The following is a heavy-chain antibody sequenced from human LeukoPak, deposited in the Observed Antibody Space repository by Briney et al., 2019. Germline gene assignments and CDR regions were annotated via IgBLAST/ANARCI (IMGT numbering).Heavy chain of an antibody. V-gene: IGHV3-21*01. CDR3: ARDPRDYSIRGH. CDR1: GFTFSSYA. D-gene: IGHD4-17*01. J-gene: IGHJ4*02. Sequence: PGGSLRLSCAASGFTFSSYAMSWVRQAPGKGLEWVSSISSSSSYIYYADSVKGRFTISRDNAKNSLYLQMNSLRAEDTAVYYCARDPRDYSIRGHWGQGTLVTVSS. CDR2: ISSSSSYI.